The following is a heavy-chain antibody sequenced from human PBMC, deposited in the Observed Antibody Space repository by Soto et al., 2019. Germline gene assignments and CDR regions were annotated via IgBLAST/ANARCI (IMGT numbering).Heavy chain of an antibody. Sequence: EVQLLESGGGLVQPGGSLRLSCAASGFTFSSYAMKWVRQAPGKGLEWVSLIGESGTPTYYADSVKGRFTISRDNSGNTLILEVNSLRAEDTAVYYCARYIPGVRYYGMDVWGQGTTVTVSS. CDR1: GFTFSSYA. D-gene: IGHD2-2*01. J-gene: IGHJ6*02. CDR3: ARYIPGVRYYGMDV. V-gene: IGHV3-23*01. CDR2: IGESGTPT.